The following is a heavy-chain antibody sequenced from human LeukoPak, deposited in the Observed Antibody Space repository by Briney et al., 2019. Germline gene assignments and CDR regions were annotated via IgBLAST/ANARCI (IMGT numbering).Heavy chain of an antibody. CDR2: IYYSGST. J-gene: IGHJ4*02. CDR1: GGSISSYY. D-gene: IGHD2-15*01. Sequence: SSETLSLTCTVSGGSISSYYWSWIRQPPGKGLEWIGYIYYSGSTNYNPSLKSRVTISVDTSKNQFSLKLGSVTAADTAVYYCASSDGATPPHFDYWGQGTLVTVSS. V-gene: IGHV4-59*08. CDR3: ASSDGATPPHFDY.